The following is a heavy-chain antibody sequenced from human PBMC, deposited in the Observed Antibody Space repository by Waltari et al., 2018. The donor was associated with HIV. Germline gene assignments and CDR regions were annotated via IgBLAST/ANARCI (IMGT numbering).Heavy chain of an antibody. CDR2: IDSRGSA. V-gene: IGHV4-59*01. D-gene: IGHD3-10*01. Sequence: QVQLQESGPRLLKPSETLSLTCSVSGGSMTNYYWAWLRPPPGKGLEWLGYIDSRGSASYSPSLQSRLTMSVDVYRNQFSLELSSVTAADTAVYYCARYGSGHRHFGYWGQGTLV. J-gene: IGHJ4*02. CDR1: GGSMTNYY. CDR3: ARYGSGHRHFGY.